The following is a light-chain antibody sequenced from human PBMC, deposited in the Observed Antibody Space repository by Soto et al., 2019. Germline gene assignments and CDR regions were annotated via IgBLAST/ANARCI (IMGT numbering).Light chain of an antibody. CDR1: QRVSSY. J-gene: IGKJ1*01. CDR2: GAS. CDR3: QQYSISPRT. Sequence: EIVLTQSPGTLSLSPGERATLSCRASQRVSSYLAWYQQKPGQAPRLLIYGASSRATGIPDRFSGSGSGTDFTLTISRLEPEDFAVYYCQQYSISPRTFGQGTKVAIK. V-gene: IGKV3-20*01.